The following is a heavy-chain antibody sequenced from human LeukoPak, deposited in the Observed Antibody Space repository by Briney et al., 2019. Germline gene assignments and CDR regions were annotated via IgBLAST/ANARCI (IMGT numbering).Heavy chain of an antibody. CDR1: GFTFRSYG. D-gene: IGHD6-13*01. Sequence: GGSLRLSCAASGFTFRSYGMNWVRQAPGKGLEWVSGISGSGGSTYYADSVKGRFTISRDNSKNTLYLQMNSLRAEDTAVYYCAKEHGGSSWYEDAFDIWGQGTMVTVSS. CDR3: AKEHGGSSWYEDAFDI. J-gene: IGHJ3*02. CDR2: ISGSGGST. V-gene: IGHV3-23*01.